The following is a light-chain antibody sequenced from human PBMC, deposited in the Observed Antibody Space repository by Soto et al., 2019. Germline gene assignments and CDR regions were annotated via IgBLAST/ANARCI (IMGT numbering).Light chain of an antibody. J-gene: IGKJ3*01. Sequence: EIVLTQSPATLSLSPGERATLSCRASQSVSDYLAWYQQRPGQAPRLLIFDASNRATGIPARFSGSGSGTDFTLTISRLEPEDFAVYYCQQRGTWFTFGPGTRVDFK. CDR2: DAS. V-gene: IGKV3-11*01. CDR1: QSVSDY. CDR3: QQRGTWFT.